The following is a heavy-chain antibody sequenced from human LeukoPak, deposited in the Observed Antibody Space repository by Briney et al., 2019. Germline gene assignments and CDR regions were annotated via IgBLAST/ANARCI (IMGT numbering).Heavy chain of an antibody. Sequence: PGGSLRLSCAASGFTFSSYWMHWVRQAPGKGLVWVSRINTDGSSTSYADSVKGRFTISRDNAKNTLYLQMNSLRAEDTAVYYCARGKQEITIFGVASESFYMDVWGKGTTVTVSS. CDR3: ARGKQEITIFGVASESFYMDV. CDR1: GFTFSSYW. J-gene: IGHJ6*03. V-gene: IGHV3-74*01. CDR2: INTDGSST. D-gene: IGHD3-3*01.